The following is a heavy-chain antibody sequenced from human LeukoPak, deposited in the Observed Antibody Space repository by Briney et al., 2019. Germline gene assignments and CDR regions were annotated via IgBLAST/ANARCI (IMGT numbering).Heavy chain of an antibody. V-gene: IGHV3-23*01. CDR1: GFTFSSYA. J-gene: IGHJ4*02. CDR3: AKARQPYSSSSGFDY. Sequence: PGGSLRLSCAASGFTFSSYAMSWVRQAPGKGLEWVSAISGSGGSTHYADSGKGRFTISRDNSKNTLYLQMNSLRAEDTAVYYCAKARQPYSSSSGFDYWGQGTLVTVPS. D-gene: IGHD6-6*01. CDR2: ISGSGGST.